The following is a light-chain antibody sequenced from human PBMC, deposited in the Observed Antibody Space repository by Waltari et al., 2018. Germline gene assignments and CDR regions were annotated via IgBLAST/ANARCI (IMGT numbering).Light chain of an antibody. CDR1: QSICDN. CDR2: GAS. CDR3: QQYNRWPPIT. V-gene: IGKV3-15*01. Sequence: EVVMTQSPATLSVSPGERATLSCRASQSICDNLAWYQHKHGQAPRLLIYGASTRATGIPARIRGSGSGTEFTLTISSLQSEDSAVYYCQQYNRWPPITFGQGTRLEVK. J-gene: IGKJ5*01.